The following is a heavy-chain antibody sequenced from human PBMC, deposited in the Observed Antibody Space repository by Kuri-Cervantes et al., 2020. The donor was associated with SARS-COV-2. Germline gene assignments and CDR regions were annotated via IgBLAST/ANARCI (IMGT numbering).Heavy chain of an antibody. Sequence: SETLSLTCAFYGESFSGYYWNWIRQPPGKGLEWIGSIYHSGRTYYNPSLKSRVTISVYTSKNQFSLKLSSVTAAGTAVYYCARSTYGYCSSTSCSPGGVFDIWGQGTMVTDSS. CDR2: IYHSGRT. CDR1: GESFSGYY. V-gene: IGHV4-34*01. J-gene: IGHJ3*02. D-gene: IGHD2-2*01. CDR3: ARSTYGYCSSTSCSPGGVFDI.